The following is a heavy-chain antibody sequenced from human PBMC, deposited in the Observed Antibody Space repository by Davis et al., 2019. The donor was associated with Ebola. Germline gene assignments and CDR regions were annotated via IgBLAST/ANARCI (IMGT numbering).Heavy chain of an antibody. CDR2: IYYSGST. D-gene: IGHD2-2*01. Sequence: PGGSLRLSCAVSGDSITIGAYSWNWIRQPPGKGLEWIGYIYYSGSTDYNPSLKSRVTISVDTSKNQFSLKLSSVTAAETAVYYCARFTWCSSTSCYYYYGMDVWGQGTTVTVSS. CDR1: GDSITIGAYS. CDR3: ARFTWCSSTSCYYYYGMDV. J-gene: IGHJ6*02. V-gene: IGHV4-61*08.